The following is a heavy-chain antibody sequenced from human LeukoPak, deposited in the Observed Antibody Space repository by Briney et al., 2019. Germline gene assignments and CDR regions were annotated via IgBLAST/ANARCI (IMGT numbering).Heavy chain of an antibody. CDR1: GDSISSYY. J-gene: IGHJ4*02. CDR3: AKELSWSKPFDY. Sequence: LSLTCTVSGDSISSYYWSWVRQAPGKGLEGVAVISRDGRDKYYADPVKGRFTISRDNSKDTLDLQMDSLRVEDTAVYYCAKELSWSKPFDYWGQGTLVTVSS. V-gene: IGHV3-30*18. CDR2: ISRDGRDK. D-gene: IGHD6-13*01.